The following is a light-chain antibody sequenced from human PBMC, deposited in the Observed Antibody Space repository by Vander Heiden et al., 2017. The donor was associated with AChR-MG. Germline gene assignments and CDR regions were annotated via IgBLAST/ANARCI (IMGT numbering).Light chain of an antibody. CDR1: QSIGNS. CDR3: QQSFGSPLP. Sequence: DIHMTQSPSSLSASVGDRVTITCRASQSIGNSLNWYQHKRGKAPKLLIYSASTLQYGVPSRFSGGGSGTDFTLTIISLQPEDFATYYCQQSFGSPLPFGGGTKVDI. CDR2: SAS. J-gene: IGKJ4*01. V-gene: IGKV1-39*01.